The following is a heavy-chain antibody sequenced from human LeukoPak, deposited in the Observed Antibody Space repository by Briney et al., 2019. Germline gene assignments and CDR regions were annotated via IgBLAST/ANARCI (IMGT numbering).Heavy chain of an antibody. J-gene: IGHJ4*02. CDR2: IYYSGST. D-gene: IGHD2-21*02. CDR1: GGSISSSSYH. V-gene: IGHV4-39*01. Sequence: PSETLSLTCTVSGGSISSSSYHWGWIRQPPGKGLEWIGSIYYSGSTYYNPSLKSRVTISVDTSKNQFSLKLSSVTAADTAVYYCARVRKVTAIPAFGTFDYWGQGTLVTVSS. CDR3: ARVRKVTAIPAFGTFDY.